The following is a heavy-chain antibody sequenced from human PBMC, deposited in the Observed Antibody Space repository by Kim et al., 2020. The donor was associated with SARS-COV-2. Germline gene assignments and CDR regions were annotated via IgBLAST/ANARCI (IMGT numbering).Heavy chain of an antibody. D-gene: IGHD3-16*01. CDR3: ARHSNVLIYALDV. Sequence: SETLSLTCTVSSGSINSPNYYWAWIRQPPGKGLEWLGSIYYSDATYYNPSLKGRVTFSVDTSTDQFSLRLRSVSAADTAVYYCARHSNVLIYALDVWGQGATVTVSS. V-gene: IGHV4-39*01. CDR2: IYYSDAT. J-gene: IGHJ6*02. CDR1: SGSINSPNYY.